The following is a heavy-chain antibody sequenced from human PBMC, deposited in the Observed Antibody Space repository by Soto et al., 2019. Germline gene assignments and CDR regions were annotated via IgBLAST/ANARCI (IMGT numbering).Heavy chain of an antibody. Sequence: QITLKESGPTLVKPTQTLTLTCSFSGFSLSTRGVGVGWIRQPPGKALEWLALIFWDDVKWYSPSLRSRLTITEDASKTQVVLAMTNMDPIDTATYYCAHRSRGEAYYFDQWGQGTLVTVSS. V-gene: IGHV2-5*02. CDR2: IFWDDVK. CDR1: GFSLSTRGVG. J-gene: IGHJ4*02. D-gene: IGHD7-27*01. CDR3: AHRSRGEAYYFDQ.